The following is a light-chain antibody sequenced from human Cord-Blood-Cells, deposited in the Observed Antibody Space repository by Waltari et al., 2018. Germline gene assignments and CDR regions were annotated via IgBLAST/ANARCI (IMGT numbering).Light chain of an antibody. V-gene: IGLV2-14*03. J-gene: IGLJ1*01. CDR1: SSTVGGYHF. Sequence: QSALTKPPSVSGPPGQPITIPCTGTSSTVGGYHFVHWYQQHPGKAPKLMIYDVSNRPSGVSNRFSGSKSGNTASLTISGLQAEDEADYYCSSYTSSSTYVFGTGTKVTVL. CDR2: DVS. CDR3: SSYTSSSTYV.